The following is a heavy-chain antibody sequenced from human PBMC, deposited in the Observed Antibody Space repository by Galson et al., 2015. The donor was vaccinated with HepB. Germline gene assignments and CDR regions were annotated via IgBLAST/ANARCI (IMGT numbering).Heavy chain of an antibody. J-gene: IGHJ4*02. Sequence: TLSLTCTVSGGSISSSSYYWGWIRQPPRKGLEWIGYIYYSGSTYYNPSLKSRVTISVDTSKNQFSLKLSSVTAADTAVYYCARENPKGYCSGGSCYEGFDYWGQGTLVTVSS. CDR1: GGSISSSSYY. CDR3: ARENPKGYCSGGSCYEGFDY. D-gene: IGHD2-15*01. CDR2: IYYSGST. V-gene: IGHV4-30-4*08.